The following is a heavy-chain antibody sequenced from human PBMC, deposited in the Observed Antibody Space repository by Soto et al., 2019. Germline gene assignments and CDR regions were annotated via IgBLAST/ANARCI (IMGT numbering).Heavy chain of an antibody. CDR3: TTEVGATPFSPFDY. CDR2: IKSKTDGGTT. Sequence: EVQLVESGGGLVKPGGSLRLSCAASGFTFSNAWMNWVRQAPGKGLEWVGRIKSKTDGGTTDYAAPVKGRFTISRDDSKNTLYLQMNSLKTADTAVYYRTTEVGATPFSPFDYWGQGTLVTVSS. D-gene: IGHD1-26*01. V-gene: IGHV3-15*07. CDR1: GFTFSNAW. J-gene: IGHJ4*02.